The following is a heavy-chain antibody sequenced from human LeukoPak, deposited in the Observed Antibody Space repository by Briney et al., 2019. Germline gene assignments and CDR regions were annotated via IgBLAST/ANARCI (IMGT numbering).Heavy chain of an antibody. V-gene: IGHV1-18*01. J-gene: IGHJ6*02. D-gene: IGHD2-2*01. CDR1: GYTFTSYG. CDR2: ISAYNGNT. CDR3: ARGGSRYCSSTSCYYRAVYYYGMDV. Sequence: ASVKVSCKASGYTFTSYGISWGRQAPGQGLEWMGGISAYNGNTNYAQKLQGRVTMTTDTSTSTAYMELRSLRSDDTAVYYCARGGSRYCSSTSCYYRAVYYYGMDVWGQGTTVTVSS.